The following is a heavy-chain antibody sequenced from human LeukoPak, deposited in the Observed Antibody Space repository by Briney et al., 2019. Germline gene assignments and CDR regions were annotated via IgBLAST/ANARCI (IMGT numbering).Heavy chain of an antibody. CDR3: ARRGTAYCRGGNCYSDKYFDY. CDR2: IYYSGST. D-gene: IGHD2-15*01. Sequence: SETLSLTCTVSGGSISSGDYYWSWIRQPPGKGLEWIGYIYYSGSTYHNPSLKSRVTISVDTSKNQFSLRLSSVTAADRAVYYCARRGTAYCRGGNCYSDKYFDYWGQGTQVTVSS. CDR1: GGSISSGDYY. V-gene: IGHV4-30-4*08. J-gene: IGHJ4*02.